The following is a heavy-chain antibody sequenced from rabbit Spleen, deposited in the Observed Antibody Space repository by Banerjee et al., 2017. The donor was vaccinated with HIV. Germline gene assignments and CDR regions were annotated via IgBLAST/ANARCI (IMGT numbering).Heavy chain of an antibody. V-gene: IGHV1S40*01. J-gene: IGHJ6*01. D-gene: IGHD1-1*01. CDR3: VRAGGWEWVGMDL. CDR1: GVSFSLSSY. Sequence: QSLEESGGDLVKPGASLTLTCTASGVSFSLSSYMCWVRQAPGKGLEWIACIDSGSSGFTYFATWAIGRFTCSKPSSTTVTLQMTRLTAADTATYFCVRAGGWEWVGMDLWGPGTLVTVS. CDR2: IDSGSSGFT.